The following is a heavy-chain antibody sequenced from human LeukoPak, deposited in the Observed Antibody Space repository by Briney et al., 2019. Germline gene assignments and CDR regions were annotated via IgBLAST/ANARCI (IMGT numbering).Heavy chain of an antibody. Sequence: GGSLRLSCAASGFTFSSYWMSWVRQAPGKGLEWVANIKQDGSEKYYVDSVKGRFTISRDNSKNTLYLQMNSLRAEDTAVYYCAKDFRLGFDIWGQGTMVTVSS. J-gene: IGHJ3*02. CDR1: GFTFSSYW. D-gene: IGHD3-16*01. CDR3: AKDFRLGFDI. CDR2: IKQDGSEK. V-gene: IGHV3-7*03.